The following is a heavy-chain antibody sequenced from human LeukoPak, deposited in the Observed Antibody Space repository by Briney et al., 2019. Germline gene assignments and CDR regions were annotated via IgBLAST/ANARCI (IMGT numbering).Heavy chain of an antibody. J-gene: IGHJ4*02. D-gene: IGHD3-16*01. CDR3: ARDDGLGY. V-gene: IGHV3-48*02. CDR1: GFTFSSYS. Sequence: PGGSLRLSCAASGFTFSSYSMNWVRQAPGKGLEWLSFISGSGTLIYYADSVRGRFTISRDSARNSLYLQMNSLRDEDTAVYFCARDDGLGYWGQGTLVTVSS. CDR2: ISGSGTLI.